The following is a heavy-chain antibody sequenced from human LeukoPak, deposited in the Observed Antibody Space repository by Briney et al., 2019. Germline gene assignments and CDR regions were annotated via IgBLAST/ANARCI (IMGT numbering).Heavy chain of an antibody. V-gene: IGHV1-2*02. CDR1: GYTFTGYY. J-gene: IGHJ4*02. CDR2: INPNSGDT. Sequence: ASVKVSCKASGYTFTGYYMHWARQAPGQGLEWMGWINPNSGDTNFAQKFQGRVTMTRDTSISTAYMELSRLRSDDTAVYYCAREGSSGYYLLYWGQGTLVTVSS. CDR3: AREGSSGYYLLY. D-gene: IGHD3-22*01.